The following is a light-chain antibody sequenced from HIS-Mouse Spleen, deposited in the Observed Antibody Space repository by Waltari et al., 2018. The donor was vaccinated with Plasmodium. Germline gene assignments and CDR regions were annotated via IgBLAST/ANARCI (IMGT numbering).Light chain of an antibody. CDR2: YYSDSDK. Sequence: QPVLTQPPSSSASPGESARLTCTLPSDINVGRYHIDWYKQQPGSPPRYLLYYYSDSDKGQGSGVPSRFSGSKDASANTGILLISGLQSEDEADYYCMIWPSNASGVFGGGTKLTVL. J-gene: IGLJ3*02. CDR1: SDINVGRYH. V-gene: IGLV5-37*01. CDR3: MIWPSNASGV.